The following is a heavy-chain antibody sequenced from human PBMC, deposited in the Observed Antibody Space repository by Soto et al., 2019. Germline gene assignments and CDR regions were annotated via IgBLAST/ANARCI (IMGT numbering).Heavy chain of an antibody. CDR3: TKSADSAGWGVDF. V-gene: IGHV3-48*02. Sequence: PEGSLRLSCVASGFMFDSYAMNWVRQAPGKGLEWVSYISPGGDRIYYAESLKGRITISRDNARNSLSLQMNILSDEDTAVYYGTKSADSAGWGVDFWGQGTLVTVSS. D-gene: IGHD2-8*01. CDR2: ISPGGDRI. CDR1: GFMFDSYA. J-gene: IGHJ4*02.